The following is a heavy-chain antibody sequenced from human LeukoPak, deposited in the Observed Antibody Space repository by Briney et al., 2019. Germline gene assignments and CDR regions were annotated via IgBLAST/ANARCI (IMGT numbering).Heavy chain of an antibody. J-gene: IGHJ2*01. D-gene: IGHD5-12*01. V-gene: IGHV4-59*08. Sequence: SETLSLTCTVSGGSISSYFWSWLRQPPGKRLEWIGYISYSGSTDYNPSLKSRVTLSVDTSKNRLSLKLSSVTAADTAVYYCARRSSRGGFNGYDFWYFDLWGRGTLVTVSS. CDR3: ARRSSRGGFNGYDFWYFDL. CDR2: ISYSGST. CDR1: GGSISSYF.